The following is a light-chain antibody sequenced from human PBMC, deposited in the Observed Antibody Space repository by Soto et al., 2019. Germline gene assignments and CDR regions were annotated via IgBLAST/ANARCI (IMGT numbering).Light chain of an antibody. J-gene: IGKJ1*01. CDR1: QTISTY. V-gene: IGKV1-39*01. CDR2: AAS. Sequence: DIQMTQSPSSLSASVGDRITITCRASQTISTYLNWYQQKPGKAPKLLIYAASSLQSGVPSRFSGSVPSRFSGSGSGTDFTLTISSLQPEDFATYYCQQSYRSPQTFGQGTKVEIK. CDR3: QQSYRSPQT.